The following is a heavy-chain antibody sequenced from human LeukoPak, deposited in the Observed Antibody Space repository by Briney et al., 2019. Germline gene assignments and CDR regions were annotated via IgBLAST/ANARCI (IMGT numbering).Heavy chain of an antibody. CDR3: ARGGIRRRGLYVFDM. CDR2: IGTGGDT. J-gene: IGHJ3*02. D-gene: IGHD2/OR15-2a*01. V-gene: IGHV3-13*04. Sequence: GGSLRLSCAASGFSSSSYDMYWVRHVGGKGLEWVSGIGTGGDTHYAASVRDRFTISRENGKNSLYHQMNSLRDGDNATYYCARGGIRRRGLYVFDMWGQGTVVTVSS. CDR1: GFSSSSYD.